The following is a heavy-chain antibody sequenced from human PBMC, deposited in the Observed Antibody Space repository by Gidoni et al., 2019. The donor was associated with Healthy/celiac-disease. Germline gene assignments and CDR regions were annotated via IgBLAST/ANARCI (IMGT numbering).Heavy chain of an antibody. Sequence: QVQLQQWGAGLLKPSETLSLPCAVYGGSFSGYYWSWIRQPPGKGLEWIGEINHSGSTNYNPSLKSRVTISVDTSKNQFSLKLSSVTAADTAVYYCARNQGVLGQRNYYYYMDVWGKGTTVTVSS. J-gene: IGHJ6*03. CDR1: GGSFSGYY. V-gene: IGHV4-34*01. D-gene: IGHD6-6*01. CDR2: INHSGST. CDR3: ARNQGVLGQRNYYYYMDV.